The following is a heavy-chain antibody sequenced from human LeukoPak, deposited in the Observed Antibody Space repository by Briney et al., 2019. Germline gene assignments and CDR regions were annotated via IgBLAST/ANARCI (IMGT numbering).Heavy chain of an antibody. Sequence: PGGSLRLSCAASGFTFSTHWMSWVRQAPGKGLEWVSAISGSGGSTYYADSVKGRFTISRDNSKNTLYLQMNSLRAEDTAVYYCASYPYYDSSGYPDYWGQGTLVTVSS. CDR2: ISGSGGST. J-gene: IGHJ4*02. D-gene: IGHD3-22*01. V-gene: IGHV3-23*01. CDR1: GFTFSTHW. CDR3: ASYPYYDSSGYPDY.